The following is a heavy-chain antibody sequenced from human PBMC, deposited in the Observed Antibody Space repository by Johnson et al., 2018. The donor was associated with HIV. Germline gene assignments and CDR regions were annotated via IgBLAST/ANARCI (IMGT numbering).Heavy chain of an antibody. Sequence: QMLLVESGGALVKPGGSLRLSCAASGFIFSDYSMSWVRQAPGKGLEWVSYISSGGSSIYYADSVKGRFTISRDNAKNSLYLQMNSLRAEDTALYYCARVVGYKYGSAGYNDAFDIWGQGTMVTVSS. CDR3: ARVVGYKYGSAGYNDAFDI. CDR2: ISSGGSSI. D-gene: IGHD5-18*01. CDR1: GFIFSDYS. J-gene: IGHJ3*02. V-gene: IGHV3-11*01.